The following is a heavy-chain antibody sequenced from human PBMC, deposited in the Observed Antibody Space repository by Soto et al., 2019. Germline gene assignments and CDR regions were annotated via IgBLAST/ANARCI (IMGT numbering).Heavy chain of an antibody. CDR1: GFTFSSYG. Sequence: QVQLVESGGGVVQPGRSLRLSCAASGFTFSSYGMHWVRQAPGKGLEWVAVIWYDGSNKYYADSVKGRFTISRDNSKNTLYLQMNSLRAEDTAVYYCARDRGIAVAVGVGDYWGQGTLVTVSS. D-gene: IGHD6-19*01. V-gene: IGHV3-33*01. J-gene: IGHJ4*02. CDR3: ARDRGIAVAVGVGDY. CDR2: IWYDGSNK.